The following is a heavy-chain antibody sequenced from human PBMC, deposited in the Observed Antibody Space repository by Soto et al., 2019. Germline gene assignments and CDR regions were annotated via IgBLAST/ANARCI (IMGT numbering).Heavy chain of an antibody. Sequence: PGGSLRLSCAASGFTFSDYAMHWVRQAPGKGLEWVAVVSHDGINTHYADSVKGRFTISRDSSKNTVSLEMTSLRAEDTAVYYCAKGGRQWLVTSDFNYWGQGALVTSPQ. V-gene: IGHV3-30*18. D-gene: IGHD6-19*01. J-gene: IGHJ4*02. CDR3: AKGGRQWLVTSDFNY. CDR1: GFTFSDYA. CDR2: VSHDGINT.